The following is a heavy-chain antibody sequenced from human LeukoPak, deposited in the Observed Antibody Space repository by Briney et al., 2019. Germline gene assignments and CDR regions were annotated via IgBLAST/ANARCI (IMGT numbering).Heavy chain of an antibody. CDR1: GVSFSTYY. J-gene: IGHJ4*02. V-gene: IGHV4-34*01. CDR2: ANHSGYT. CDR3: ARQPYGSDY. D-gene: IGHD4-17*01. Sequence: SETLSLTCDVSGVSFSTYYWSWVRQSPEKGLEWIGEANHSGYTNLNPSLKSRVTISVDTSKNQFSLKLSSVTAADTAVYHCARQPYGSDYWGQGTLVTVSS.